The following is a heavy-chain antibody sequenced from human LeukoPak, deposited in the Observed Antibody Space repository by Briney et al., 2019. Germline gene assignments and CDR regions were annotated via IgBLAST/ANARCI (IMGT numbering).Heavy chain of an antibody. CDR2: ISSSVITI. J-gene: IGHJ4*02. D-gene: IGHD3-10*01. CDR3: ARMIGYGSGSYYEGYFDY. CDR1: GFTFCDYY. Sequence: GGSLRLSCAASGFTFCDYYMSWMPQAPGKGREGVLYISSSVITIYHADSVKGRFTISMDHATDSLYLQMNSLRAEDTSLYYGARMIGYGSGSYYEGYFDYWGQGTLVTVSS. V-gene: IGHV3-11*01.